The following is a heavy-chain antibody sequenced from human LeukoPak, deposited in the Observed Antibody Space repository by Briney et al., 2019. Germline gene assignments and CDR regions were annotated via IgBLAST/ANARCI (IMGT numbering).Heavy chain of an antibody. CDR3: ARGLDSSGWSIGNDAFDI. V-gene: IGHV1-46*01. CDR1: GYTFTSYY. D-gene: IGHD6-19*01. Sequence: GASVKVSCKASGYTFTSYYMHWVRQAPGQGFEWMGIINPSGGSTNYAQKFQGRVTMTRDMSTNTVYMELSSLRSEDTAVYYCARGLDSSGWSIGNDAFDIWGQGTMVTVSS. J-gene: IGHJ3*02. CDR2: INPSGGST.